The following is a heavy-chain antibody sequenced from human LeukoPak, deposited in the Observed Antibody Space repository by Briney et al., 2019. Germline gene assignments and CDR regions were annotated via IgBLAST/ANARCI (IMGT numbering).Heavy chain of an antibody. J-gene: IGHJ4*02. Sequence: ASVKVSCKVSGYTHTELSMHWVRQAPGKGLEWMGGFDPEDGETIYAQKFQGRVTMTEDTSTDTAYMELSSLRSEDTAVYYCATDPFSGSYYSWGDWGQGTLVTVSS. CDR3: ATDPFSGSYYSWGD. CDR1: GYTHTELS. CDR2: FDPEDGET. D-gene: IGHD1-26*01. V-gene: IGHV1-24*01.